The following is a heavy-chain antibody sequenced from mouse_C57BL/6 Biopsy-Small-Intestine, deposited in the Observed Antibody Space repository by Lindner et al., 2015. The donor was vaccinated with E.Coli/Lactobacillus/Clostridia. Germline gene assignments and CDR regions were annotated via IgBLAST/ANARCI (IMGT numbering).Heavy chain of an antibody. J-gene: IGHJ4*01. CDR2: IYPGDGDT. D-gene: IGHD1-1*01. V-gene: IGHV1-82*01. CDR1: GYAFSSSW. Sequence: VQLQESGPELVKPGASVKISCKASGYAFSSSWMNWVKQRPGKGLEWIGRIYPGDGDTDYNGKFKGKATLTADKSSSTAYMQLSSLTSEDSAVYFCARDTTVVAPGMDYWGQGTSVTVSS. CDR3: ARDTTVVAPGMDY.